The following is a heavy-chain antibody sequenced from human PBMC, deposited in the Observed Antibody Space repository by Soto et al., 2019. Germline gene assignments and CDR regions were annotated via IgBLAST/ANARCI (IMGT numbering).Heavy chain of an antibody. CDR2: IYYTGTS. CDR3: ARARSCTSCYGGGEYDI. J-gene: IGHJ3*02. D-gene: IGHD2-2*01. Sequence: QVQLKESGPGLVKPSQTLSLTCTVSGGSISIGTSYWNWIRQHPGKGLEWIGYIYYTGTSNYNPSLKSRLRMSIDTSGNQFSLNPSSVTDADTAVYFCARARSCTSCYGGGEYDIWGQGTMVSVSS. CDR1: GGSISIGTSY. V-gene: IGHV4-31*03.